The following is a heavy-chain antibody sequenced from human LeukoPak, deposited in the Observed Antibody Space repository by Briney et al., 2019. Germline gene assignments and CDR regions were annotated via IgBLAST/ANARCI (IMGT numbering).Heavy chain of an antibody. CDR2: IYTSGST. Sequence: PSETLSLTCTVSGGSISSGSYYWSWIRQPAGKGLEWIGRIYTSGSTNYNPSLKSRVTISVDTSKNQFSLKLSSVTAADTAVYYCARGYYYGSGSFDYWGQGTLVTVSS. CDR1: GGSISSGSYY. D-gene: IGHD3-10*01. J-gene: IGHJ4*02. CDR3: ARGYYYGSGSFDY. V-gene: IGHV4-61*02.